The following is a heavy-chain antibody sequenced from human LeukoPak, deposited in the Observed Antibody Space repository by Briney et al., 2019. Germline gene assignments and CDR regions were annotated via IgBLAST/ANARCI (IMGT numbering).Heavy chain of an antibody. CDR1: GGSISSGGYY. D-gene: IGHD6-19*01. J-gene: IGHJ4*02. Sequence: SETLSLTCTVSGGSISSGGYYWSWIRQHPGKGLEWIGYIYYSGSTYYNPSLKSRVTISVDTSKNQFSLKMNSVTVADTAVYYCARLASSGWSHCDYWGQGTLVTVSS. CDR2: IYYSGST. V-gene: IGHV4-31*03. CDR3: ARLASSGWSHCDY.